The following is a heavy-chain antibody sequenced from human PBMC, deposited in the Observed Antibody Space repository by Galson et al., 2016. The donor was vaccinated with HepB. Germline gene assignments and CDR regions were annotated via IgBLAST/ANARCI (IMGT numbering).Heavy chain of an antibody. Sequence: SLRLSCAASGFTFSNHWMHWVRQAPGKGLVWVSRISGDGSSTSYADSVKGRFTISRDNAKNTMYLQMKSLSAEDTAVYYCASLRFKGFDLWGRGTLVTVSS. CDR1: GFTFSNHW. CDR3: ASLRFKGFDL. CDR2: ISGDGSST. V-gene: IGHV3-74*01. D-gene: IGHD3-3*01. J-gene: IGHJ2*01.